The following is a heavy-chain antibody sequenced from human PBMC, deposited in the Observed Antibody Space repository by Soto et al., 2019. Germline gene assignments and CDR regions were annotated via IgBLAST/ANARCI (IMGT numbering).Heavy chain of an antibody. CDR2: ISSSSSYT. CDR3: ARDHHRYSGYDDVDY. V-gene: IGHV3-11*05. Sequence: QVQLVESGGGLVKPGGSLRLSCAASGFTFSDYYMSWIRQAPGKGLEWVSYISSSSSYTNYADSVKGRFTISRDNDKNSLYLQMNSLRAEDTAVYYCARDHHRYSGYDDVDYWGQGTLVTVSS. J-gene: IGHJ4*02. CDR1: GFTFSDYY. D-gene: IGHD5-12*01.